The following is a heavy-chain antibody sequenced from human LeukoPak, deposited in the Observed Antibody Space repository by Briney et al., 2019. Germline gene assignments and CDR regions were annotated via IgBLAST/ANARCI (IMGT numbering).Heavy chain of an antibody. CDR1: GYSISSGYY. J-gene: IGHJ1*01. Sequence: SETLSLTCTVSGYSISSGYYWGWIRQPPGKGLEWIGSIYHSGSTYYNPSLKSRVTISVDTSKNQFSLKLSSVTAADTAVYYCARDTPVRGVIIIGTPRYFQHWGQGTLATVSS. V-gene: IGHV4-38-2*02. CDR2: IYHSGST. D-gene: IGHD3-10*01. CDR3: ARDTPVRGVIIIGTPRYFQH.